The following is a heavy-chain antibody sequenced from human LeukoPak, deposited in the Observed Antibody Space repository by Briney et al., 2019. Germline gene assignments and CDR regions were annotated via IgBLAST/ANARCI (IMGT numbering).Heavy chain of an antibody. CDR2: MNPNNGNT. Sequence: ASVKDSCKASGYTFTSYDSNWVRQATGQGLEWMGWMNPNNGNTGNAQKFQGRPTITSNSHISTAYMELSSLRSEDTAVYYCAQGITMVRGVTYYYYGMDVWGQGTTVIVSS. V-gene: IGHV1-8*01. D-gene: IGHD3-10*01. J-gene: IGHJ6*02. CDR1: GYTFTSYD. CDR3: AQGITMVRGVTYYYYGMDV.